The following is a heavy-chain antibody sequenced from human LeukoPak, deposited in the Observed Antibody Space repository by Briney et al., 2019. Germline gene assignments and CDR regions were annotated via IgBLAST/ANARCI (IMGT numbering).Heavy chain of an antibody. D-gene: IGHD1-26*01. CDR3: ARVSVSVGAAALFDY. CDR2: INTDGSDT. CDR1: GFTFSSYW. V-gene: IGHV3-74*01. J-gene: IGHJ4*02. Sequence: GGSLRLSCAASGFTFSSYWMHWVRQAPGKGLVWVSRINTDGSDTTYADSVKGRFTISRDNAKNTLYLQMNSLRAEDTAVYYCARVSVSVGAAALFDYWGQGTLVTVSS.